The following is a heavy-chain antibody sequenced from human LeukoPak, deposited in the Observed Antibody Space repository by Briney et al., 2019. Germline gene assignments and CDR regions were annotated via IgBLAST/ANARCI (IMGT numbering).Heavy chain of an antibody. CDR3: AKGGYGSSWLAYYFDY. D-gene: IGHD6-13*01. CDR2: IRYDGSNK. V-gene: IGHV3-30*02. Sequence: GGSLRLSCAASGFTFSSYGMHWVRQAPGKGLEWVAFIRYDGSNKYYADSVKGRFTISRDNSKNTLYLQMNSLRAGDTAVYYCAKGGYGSSWLAYYFDYWGQGTLVTVSS. J-gene: IGHJ4*02. CDR1: GFTFSSYG.